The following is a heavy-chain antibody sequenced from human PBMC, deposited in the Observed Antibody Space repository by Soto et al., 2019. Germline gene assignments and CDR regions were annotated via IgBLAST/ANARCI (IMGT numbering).Heavy chain of an antibody. J-gene: IGHJ4*02. D-gene: IGHD2-2*01. CDR2: ISGSGGST. V-gene: IGHV3-23*01. Sequence: GESLKISCAASGFTFSSYAMSWVRQAPGKGLEWVSAISGSGGSTYYADSVKGRFTISRDNSKNTLYLQMNSLRAEDTAVYYCAKDATYSRGSYLTYFDYWGQGTLVTVSS. CDR1: GFTFSSYA. CDR3: AKDATYSRGSYLTYFDY.